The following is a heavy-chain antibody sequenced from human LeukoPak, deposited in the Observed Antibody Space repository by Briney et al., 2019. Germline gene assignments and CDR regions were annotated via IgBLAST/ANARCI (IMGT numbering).Heavy chain of an antibody. J-gene: IGHJ4*02. Sequence: SETLSLTCTVSGGSLSGYYWSWIRQPPGKGLEWVGYIYYSGSTNYNPSLKSRVTISLDTSKNQFSLKLRSVTAADTAVYYCGRGGGIAVAGEWGQGTLVTVSS. CDR2: IYYSGST. D-gene: IGHD6-19*01. CDR1: GGSLSGYY. V-gene: IGHV4-59*01. CDR3: GRGGGIAVAGE.